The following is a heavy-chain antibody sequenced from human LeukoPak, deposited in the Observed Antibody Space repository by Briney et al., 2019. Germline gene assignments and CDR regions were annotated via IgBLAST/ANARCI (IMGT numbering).Heavy chain of an antibody. Sequence: GGSLRLSCAASEFTLVRYALNWVRQAPGKGLEWVSYISSSSFKIGYADSVKGRFTISRDNSKNSLYLQMDSLRVEDTAVYYCVRDPSYGSSWYYYMDVWGKGTTVTVSS. CDR1: EFTLVRYA. CDR2: ISSSSFKI. CDR3: VRDPSYGSSWYYYMDV. J-gene: IGHJ6*03. V-gene: IGHV3-48*04. D-gene: IGHD6-13*01.